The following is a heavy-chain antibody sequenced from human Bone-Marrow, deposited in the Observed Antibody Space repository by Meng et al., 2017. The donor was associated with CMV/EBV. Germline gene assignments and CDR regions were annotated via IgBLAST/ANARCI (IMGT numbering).Heavy chain of an antibody. CDR3: ARDRRVGATPAGLGYYYGMDV. J-gene: IGHJ6*02. Sequence: GESLKISCAASGFTFSSYDMHWVRQAPGKGLEWVAVISYDGSNKYYADSVKGRFTISRDNSKNTLYLQMNSLRAEDTAVYYCARDRRVGATPAGLGYYYGMDVWGQGTTVTVSS. D-gene: IGHD1-26*01. CDR2: ISYDGSNK. V-gene: IGHV3-30-3*01. CDR1: GFTFSSYD.